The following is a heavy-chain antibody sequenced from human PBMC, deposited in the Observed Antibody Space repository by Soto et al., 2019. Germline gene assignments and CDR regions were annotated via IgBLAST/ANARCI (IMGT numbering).Heavy chain of an antibody. D-gene: IGHD2-2*01. CDR2: IFYTGTT. Sequence: XETLSLTCSVSGCSINYNSYYWGWIRQPPGKGLEWVGVIFYTGTTYYSPSLKDRVTISVDTSKNSFSLNLTSVTAADTAVYFCARLVVVAPVANAWGQGTLVTVSS. CDR3: ARLVVVAPVANA. J-gene: IGHJ5*02. CDR1: GCSINYNSYY. V-gene: IGHV4-39*02.